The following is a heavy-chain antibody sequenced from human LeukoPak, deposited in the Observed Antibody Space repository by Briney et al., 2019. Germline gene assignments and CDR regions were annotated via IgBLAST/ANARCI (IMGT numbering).Heavy chain of an antibody. D-gene: IGHD2-2*01. J-gene: IGHJ4*02. V-gene: IGHV3-23*01. Sequence: GGSLRLSCAASGFTFSSYAMSWVRQAPGKGLEWVSAISGSGDSTYYGDSVKGRFTISRDNSKNTLYLQMNSLRAEDTAVYYCAKGGIVVVPAADIELDYWGQGTLVTVSS. CDR1: GFTFSSYA. CDR3: AKGGIVVVPAADIELDY. CDR2: ISGSGDST.